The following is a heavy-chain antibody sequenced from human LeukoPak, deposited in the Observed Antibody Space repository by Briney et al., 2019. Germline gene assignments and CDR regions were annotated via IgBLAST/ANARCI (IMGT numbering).Heavy chain of an antibody. CDR2: ISYDGSNK. CDR1: GFTFSSYG. CDR3: AKDEWDY. D-gene: IGHD3-3*01. Sequence: PGGSLRLSCAASGFTFSSYGMHWVRQAPGKGLEWVAVISYDGSNKYYADSVKGRFTISRDNSKNTLYLQMNSLRAEDTAVYYCAKDEWDYWGQGTLVTVPS. V-gene: IGHV3-30*18. J-gene: IGHJ4*02.